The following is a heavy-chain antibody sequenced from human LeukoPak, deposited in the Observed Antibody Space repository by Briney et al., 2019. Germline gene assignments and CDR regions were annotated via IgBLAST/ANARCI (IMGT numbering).Heavy chain of an antibody. CDR1: GFTFSTYA. V-gene: IGHV3-23*01. CDR2: ISGSGSST. D-gene: IGHD3-3*01. J-gene: IGHJ5*02. CDR3: AKARDFDFWSGYSNWFDP. Sequence: PGGSLRLSCAASGFTFSTYAMIWVRQAPGKGLEWVSGISGSGSSTYSADSVKGRILISRDNSKNTLYLQMNGLRAEDTAVYYCAKARDFDFWSGYSNWFDPSGQGTLVTVSS.